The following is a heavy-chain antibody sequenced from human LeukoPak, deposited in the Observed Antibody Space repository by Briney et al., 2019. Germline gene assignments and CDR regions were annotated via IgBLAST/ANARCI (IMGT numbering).Heavy chain of an antibody. CDR3: ASKGRYCSGGSCYGPWGYYFDY. D-gene: IGHD2-15*01. CDR1: GFTFSSYE. CDR2: INSICSTI. J-gene: IGHJ4*02. Sequence: GGSLRLSCAASGFTFSSYEMNWVRQAPGKGREWVSYINSICSTIYYANSVKGRFTISRDNAKNSLYLQMNSLRAEDTAVYYCASKGRYCSGGSCYGPWGYYFDYWGQGTLVTVSS. V-gene: IGHV3-48*03.